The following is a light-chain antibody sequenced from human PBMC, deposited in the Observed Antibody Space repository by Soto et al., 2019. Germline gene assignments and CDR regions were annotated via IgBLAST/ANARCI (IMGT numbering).Light chain of an antibody. CDR1: QIISSSY. Sequence: ELVLTQSPGTLSLSPGERVTLSCRASQIISSSYLAWNQQKPGQAPRHIIYGASSRAPAIPDRFSGSGSGTACTLTISRLEPDDSAAYHYQQYENSSYTSGQATKLEIK. V-gene: IGKV3-20*01. CDR2: GAS. CDR3: QQYENSSYT. J-gene: IGKJ2*01.